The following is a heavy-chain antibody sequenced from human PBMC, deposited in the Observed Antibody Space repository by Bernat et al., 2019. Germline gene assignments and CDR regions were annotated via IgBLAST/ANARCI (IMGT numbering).Heavy chain of an antibody. CDR1: GYTFTSYG. D-gene: IGHD3-9*01. CDR2: ISAYNGNT. Sequence: QVQLVQSGAEVKKPGASVKVSCKASGYTFTSYGISWVRQAPGQGLEWMGWISAYNGNTNYAQKLQGRVTMTTDTSTRTAYMELRSMRSDDTAVYYCARGESNYDIFYNFDYWGQGTLVTVSS. J-gene: IGHJ4*02. V-gene: IGHV1-18*01. CDR3: ARGESNYDIFYNFDY.